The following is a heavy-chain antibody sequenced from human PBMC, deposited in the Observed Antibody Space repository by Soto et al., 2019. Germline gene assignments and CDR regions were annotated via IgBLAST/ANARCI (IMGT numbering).Heavy chain of an antibody. CDR2: IYSSGST. J-gene: IGHJ5*01. CDR3: ARGLSAFDP. CDR1: ASCMSSYF. D-gene: IGHD3-16*01. V-gene: IGHV4-4*07. Sequence: KPSETLSRPWVLSASCMSSYFWSWVRQPAGKGLECIGRIYSSGSTTYNPSLKSRVTVSVDTSKNQFSLRLTSMTAADTAVYYCARGLSAFDPWGQGTLVTVS.